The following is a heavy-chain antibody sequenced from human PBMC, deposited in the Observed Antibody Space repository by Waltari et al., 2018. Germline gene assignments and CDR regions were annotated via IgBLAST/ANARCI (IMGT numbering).Heavy chain of an antibody. V-gene: IGHV4-61*02. CDR3: ARDRALLWFWELLPYYFDY. Sequence: QVQLQESGPGLVKPSQNLSLTCTVSGGSISSGSYYWSWIRQPDGKGLEWIGRIYTSGSTHYHPSLKSRFTISVDTSKNQFSLKLSSVTAADTAVYYCARDRALLWFWELLPYYFDYWGQGTLVTVSS. CDR1: GGSISSGSYY. D-gene: IGHD3-10*01. CDR2: IYTSGST. J-gene: IGHJ4*02.